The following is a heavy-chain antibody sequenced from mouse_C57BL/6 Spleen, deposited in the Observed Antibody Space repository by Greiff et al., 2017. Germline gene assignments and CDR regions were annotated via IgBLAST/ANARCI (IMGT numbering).Heavy chain of an antibody. CDR1: GFNIKDYY. CDR2: IDPEDGET. J-gene: IGHJ3*01. Sequence: VQLQQSGAELVKPGASVKLSCTASGFNIKDYYMHWVKQRTEQGLEWIGRIDPEDGETKYAPKFQGKATITADTSSNTAYLQLSSLTSEDTAVYYCTRETPRSYDYGDWFAYWGQGTLVTVSA. D-gene: IGHD2-4*01. CDR3: TRETPRSYDYGDWFAY. V-gene: IGHV14-2*01.